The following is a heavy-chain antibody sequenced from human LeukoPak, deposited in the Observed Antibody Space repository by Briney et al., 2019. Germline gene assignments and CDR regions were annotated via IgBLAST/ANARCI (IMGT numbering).Heavy chain of an antibody. Sequence: PSETLSLTCTDSGGSFSGYYWRWIRQPPGKGLEWIGEINHSGNPNYNPSLKSRLTISVDTSRNQLSLKLSSVTAADTGVYYCARGLTHWGQGTLVTVSS. CDR2: INHSGNP. V-gene: IGHV4-34*01. J-gene: IGHJ4*02. CDR1: GGSFSGYY. CDR3: ARGLTH.